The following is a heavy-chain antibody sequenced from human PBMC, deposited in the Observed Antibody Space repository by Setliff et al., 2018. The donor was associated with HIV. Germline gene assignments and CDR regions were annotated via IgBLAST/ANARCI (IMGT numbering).Heavy chain of an antibody. CDR1: GGSISSYY. V-gene: IGHV4-59*01. CDR3: AREVDAFDI. Sequence: ASETLSLTCTVSGGSISSYYWSWIRQPPGKGLEWIGYIYYSGSTNYNPSLKSRVTISVDTSKNQFSLKLSSVTAADTAVYYCAREVDAFDIWGQGTMVTVSS. J-gene: IGHJ3*02. CDR2: IYYSGST.